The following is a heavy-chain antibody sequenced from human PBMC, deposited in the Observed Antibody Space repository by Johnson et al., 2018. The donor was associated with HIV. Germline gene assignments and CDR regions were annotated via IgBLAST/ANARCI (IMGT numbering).Heavy chain of an antibody. Sequence: QEKLVESGGGVVQPGRSLRLSCAASGFTFSTYAIHWVRQAPGKGLEWVALISYDGSNKYYADSVRGRFTISRDNSKNTLYLQMHSLRAEDTAVYYCASSAGGSFFWDAFDIWGQGTMVTVSS. CDR1: GFTFSTYA. J-gene: IGHJ3*02. CDR2: ISYDGSNK. V-gene: IGHV3-30*14. CDR3: ASSAGGSFFWDAFDI. D-gene: IGHD1-26*01.